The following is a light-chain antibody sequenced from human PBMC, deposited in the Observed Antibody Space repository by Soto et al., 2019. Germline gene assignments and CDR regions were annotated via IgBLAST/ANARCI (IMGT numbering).Light chain of an antibody. CDR2: DAS. J-gene: IGKJ1*01. CDR1: QSISDY. Sequence: EIVLTQSPTTLSLSPGERATLSRRASQSISDYLAWYQQKPGQAPRLLIYDASNRATGIPARFSGSGSGTDFTLTISSLEPEDFAVYYCQQRSNWPPSSGQGTKVDIK. CDR3: QQRSNWPPS. V-gene: IGKV3-11*01.